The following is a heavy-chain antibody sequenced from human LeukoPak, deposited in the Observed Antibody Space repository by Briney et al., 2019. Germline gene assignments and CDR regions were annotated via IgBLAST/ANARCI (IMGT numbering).Heavy chain of an antibody. Sequence: SETLSLTCTVSGGSISSSSYYWGWIRQPPGKGLEWIGSIYYSGSTYYNPSLKSRVTISVDTSKNQFSLKLSSVTAADTAVYYCAKDGNGYIWGSYRYSVPYYMDVWGKGTTVTVSS. J-gene: IGHJ6*03. D-gene: IGHD3-16*02. CDR3: AKDGNGYIWGSYRYSVPYYMDV. CDR2: IYYSGST. V-gene: IGHV4-39*02. CDR1: GGSISSSSYY.